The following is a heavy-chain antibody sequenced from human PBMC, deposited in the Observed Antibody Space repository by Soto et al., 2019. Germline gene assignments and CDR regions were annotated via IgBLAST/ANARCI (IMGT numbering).Heavy chain of an antibody. CDR2: IYSSGST. CDR3: ASPSCGYYSGYSQH. D-gene: IGHD3-22*01. CDR1: GGSVSSGSYY. J-gene: IGHJ1*01. V-gene: IGHV4-61*01. Sequence: QVQLQESGPGLVKPSETLSLTRTVSGGSVSSGSYYWIWIRQPPGKGLEWIGYIYSSGSTNYNPYLQSRGPISVDTSKNQCSSKLSSVTAADTAVYYCASPSCGYYSGYSQHWGQGTLVTVSS.